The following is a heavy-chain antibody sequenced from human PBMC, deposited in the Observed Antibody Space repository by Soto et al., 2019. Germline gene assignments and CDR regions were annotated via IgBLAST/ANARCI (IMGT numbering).Heavy chain of an antibody. CDR2: IIPIFGTA. J-gene: IGHJ1*01. CDR3: ATLTGFGTVVTHPEYFQH. CDR1: GGTFSSYA. Sequence: QVQLVQSGAEVKKPGSSVKVSCKASGGTFSSYAISWVRQAPGQGLEWMGGIIPIFGTANYAQKFQGRVTLTADESTSSADMELSSLRSEDTAVYYCATLTGFGTVVTHPEYFQHWGQGTLVTVSS. D-gene: IGHD2-15*01. V-gene: IGHV1-69*12.